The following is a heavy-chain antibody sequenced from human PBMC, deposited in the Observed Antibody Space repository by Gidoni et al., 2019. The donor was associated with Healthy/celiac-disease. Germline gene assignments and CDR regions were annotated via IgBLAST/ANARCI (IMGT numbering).Heavy chain of an antibody. Sequence: EVQLVESGGGLVQPGGSLRLACAASGFAFSSYSMNWVRQAPGKGLEWVSYISSSSSTIYYADSVKGRFTISRDNAKNSLYLQMNSLRDEDTAVYYCARGQKGTTVVTRTWYYYYMDVWGKGTTVTVSS. D-gene: IGHD4-17*01. CDR2: ISSSSSTI. CDR3: ARGQKGTTVVTRTWYYYYMDV. CDR1: GFAFSSYS. J-gene: IGHJ6*03. V-gene: IGHV3-48*02.